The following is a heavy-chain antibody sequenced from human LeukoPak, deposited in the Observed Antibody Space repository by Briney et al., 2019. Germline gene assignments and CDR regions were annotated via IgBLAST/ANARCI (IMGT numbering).Heavy chain of an antibody. CDR3: ARDLGILSVPMPDY. J-gene: IGHJ4*02. D-gene: IGHD2-21*01. CDR2: ISSSGRTK. Sequence: GGSLRLSCAASGFTFSSYEMNWVRQAPGKGLEWLSYISSSGRTKYYADSVKGRFTISRDNAKNSLYLQMNSLRAEDTAVYYCARDLGILSVPMPDYWGQGTLVTVSS. V-gene: IGHV3-48*03. CDR1: GFTFSSYE.